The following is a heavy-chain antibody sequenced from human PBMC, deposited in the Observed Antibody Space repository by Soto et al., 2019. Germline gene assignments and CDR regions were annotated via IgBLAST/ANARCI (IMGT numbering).Heavy chain of an antibody. CDR3: AKDARSSSWYYFDY. J-gene: IGHJ4*02. D-gene: IGHD6-13*01. CDR1: GFTFSSYG. Sequence: GSLRLSCAASGFTFSSYGMHWVRQAPGKGLEWVAVISYDGSNKYYADSVKGRFTISRDNSKNTLYLQMNSLRAEDTAVYYCAKDARSSSWYYFDYWRQGTLVTVSS. CDR2: ISYDGSNK. V-gene: IGHV3-30*18.